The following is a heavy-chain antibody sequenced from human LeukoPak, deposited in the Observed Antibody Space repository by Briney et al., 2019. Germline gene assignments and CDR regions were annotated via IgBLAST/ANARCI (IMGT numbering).Heavy chain of an antibody. CDR3: ARRPYYDSSGYYSVREYYFDY. D-gene: IGHD3-22*01. J-gene: IGHJ4*02. Sequence: SETLSLTCTVSDGSLSGYYWSWIRQPPGKGLEWIVYIYYSGSTNYNPSLKSRVTISIDTSKNQFSLKLRSVTAADTAVYYCARRPYYDSSGYYSVREYYFDYWGQGTLVTVSS. V-gene: IGHV4-59*01. CDR1: DGSLSGYY. CDR2: IYYSGST.